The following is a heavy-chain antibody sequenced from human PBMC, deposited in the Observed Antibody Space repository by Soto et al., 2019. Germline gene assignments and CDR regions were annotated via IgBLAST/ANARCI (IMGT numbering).Heavy chain of an antibody. CDR1: GYTFTSYG. D-gene: IGHD2-8*01. CDR3: ARDRCTTDKCYTHHFGG. Sequence: QVQLVQSGGEVTKPGASVKVSCKSSGYTFTSYGVSLVRQAPGQGLEWLGWISVYTGNTKQAQKFQDRVTLNTEASTSTDYLELLNLRSDDTAVYYCARDRCTTDKCYTHHFGGWGQGTTVTVSS. J-gene: IGHJ6*02. CDR2: ISVYTGNT. V-gene: IGHV1-18*04.